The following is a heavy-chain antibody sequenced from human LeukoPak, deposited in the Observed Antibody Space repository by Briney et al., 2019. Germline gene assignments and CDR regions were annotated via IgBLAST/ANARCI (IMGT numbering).Heavy chain of an antibody. CDR1: GGSISSYY. CDR2: IYYSGST. J-gene: IGHJ4*02. Sequence: SETLSLTCTVSGGSISSYYWSWIRQPPGEGLEWIGYIYYSGSTNYNPSLKSRVTISVDTSKNQFSLKLSSVTAADTAVYYCARLHGGDPFDYWGQGTLVTVSS. V-gene: IGHV4-59*08. D-gene: IGHD2-21*02. CDR3: ARLHGGDPFDY.